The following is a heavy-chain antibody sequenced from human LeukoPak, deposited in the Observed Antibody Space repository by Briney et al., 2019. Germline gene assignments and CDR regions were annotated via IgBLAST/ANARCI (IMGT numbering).Heavy chain of an antibody. CDR1: GFTFSNYV. CDR2: VSYDGSNI. Sequence: GGSLRLSCAASGFTFSNYVMHWVRQAPGKGLEWVAVVSYDGSNIYYADSVKGRFTISRDNSKNTLYLQMNSLRAEDTAVYYCARVLNYYDSSGYYFSYWGQGTLVTVSS. V-gene: IGHV3-30*03. J-gene: IGHJ4*02. CDR3: ARVLNYYDSSGYYFSY. D-gene: IGHD3-22*01.